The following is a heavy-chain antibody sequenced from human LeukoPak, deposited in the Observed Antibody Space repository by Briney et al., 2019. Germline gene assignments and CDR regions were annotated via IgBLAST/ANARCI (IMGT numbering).Heavy chain of an antibody. D-gene: IGHD3-3*01. CDR2: INHSGST. CDR3: ARGWSATDISVMYYFDY. J-gene: IGHJ4*02. Sequence: PSETLSLTCAVYGGSFSGYYWSWIRQPPGKGLEWIGEINHSGSTNYNPSLKSRVTISVDTSKNQFSLKLSSVTAADTAVYYCARGWSATDISVMYYFDYWGQGTLVTVSA. V-gene: IGHV4-34*01. CDR1: GGSFSGYY.